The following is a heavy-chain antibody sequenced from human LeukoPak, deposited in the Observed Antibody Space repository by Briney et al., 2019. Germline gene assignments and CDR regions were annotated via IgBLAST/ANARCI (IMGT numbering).Heavy chain of an antibody. CDR1: GGSISSKC. J-gene: IGHJ6*02. D-gene: IGHD3-22*01. CDR3: ARTRSGPFLDV. CDR2: VYYRGNT. V-gene: IGHV4-59*01. Sequence: SETLSLTCTVSGGSISSKCWSWIRQPPGKGLEWIGFVYYRGNTNYNPFLESRVTISVDTSKNQFSLKLSSVTAADTAVYYCARTRSGPFLDVWGQGTTVTVSS.